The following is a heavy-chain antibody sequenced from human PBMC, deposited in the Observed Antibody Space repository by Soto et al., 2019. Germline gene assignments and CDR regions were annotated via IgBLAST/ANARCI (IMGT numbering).Heavy chain of an antibody. Sequence: PGEPLKISCKGSGYSFTSYWIGWVRQMPGKGLEWMGIIYPADSDTRYSPSFQGQVTISADKSISTAYLQWSSLKASDTAMYYCARPAYCGGDCYAFDVWGQGTMVTVSS. D-gene: IGHD2-21*02. J-gene: IGHJ3*01. CDR1: GYSFTSYW. CDR3: ARPAYCGGDCYAFDV. CDR2: IYPADSDT. V-gene: IGHV5-51*01.